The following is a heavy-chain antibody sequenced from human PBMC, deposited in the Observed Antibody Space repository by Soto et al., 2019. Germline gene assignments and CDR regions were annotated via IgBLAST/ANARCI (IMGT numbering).Heavy chain of an antibody. CDR3: ARFITFGGGNIPDYFDY. J-gene: IGHJ4*02. D-gene: IGHD3-16*01. Sequence: GGSLRLSCAASGFTFSSYWMSWVRQAPGKGLEWVANIKQDGSEKYYVDSVKGRFTISRDNAKNSLYLQMNSLRAEDTAVYYCARFITFGGGNIPDYFDYWGQGTLVTVSS. CDR1: GFTFSSYW. CDR2: IKQDGSEK. V-gene: IGHV3-7*01.